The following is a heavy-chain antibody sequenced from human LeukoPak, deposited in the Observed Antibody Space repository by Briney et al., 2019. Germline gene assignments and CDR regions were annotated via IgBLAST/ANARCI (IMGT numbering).Heavy chain of an antibody. CDR2: TYYSGST. CDR3: ARVDTAMVIFDY. Sequence: SETLSLTCTVSGGSISSYYWSWIRQPPGKGLEWIGYTYYSGSTNYNPSLKSRVTISVDTSKNQFSLKLSSVTAADTAVYYCARVDTAMVIFDYWGQGTLVTVSS. J-gene: IGHJ4*02. D-gene: IGHD5-18*01. CDR1: GGSISSYY. V-gene: IGHV4-59*08.